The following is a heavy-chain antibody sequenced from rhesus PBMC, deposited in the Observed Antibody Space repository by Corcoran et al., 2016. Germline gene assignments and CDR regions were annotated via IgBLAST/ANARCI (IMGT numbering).Heavy chain of an antibody. CDR2: SYGSSGST. CDR1: GYSISSNY. Sequence: QVQLQESGPGLVKPSETLSLTCAVSGYSISSNYWSWIHQPPGKGLEWIGSSYGSSGSTYYNPSLKRRVTISTDTSKNQFSLNLSSVTAADTAVDYCASAPPYNFWTGFPDYWGQGVLVTVSS. V-gene: IGHV4-147*01. J-gene: IGHJ4*01. D-gene: IGHD3-3*01. CDR3: ASAPPYNFWTGFPDY.